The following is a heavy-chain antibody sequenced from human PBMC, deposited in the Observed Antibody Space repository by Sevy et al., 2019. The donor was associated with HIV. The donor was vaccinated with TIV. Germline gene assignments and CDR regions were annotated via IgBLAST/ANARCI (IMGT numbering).Heavy chain of an antibody. CDR1: GFTFSSDA. J-gene: IGHJ4*02. CDR3: AREGGT. Sequence: GGSLRLSCAASGFTFSSDAMHWVRQAPGKGLEWVAVISYDGSNKYYADSVKGRFTISRDNSKNTLYLQMNSLRAEDTAVYYCAREGGTWGQGTLVTVSS. V-gene: IGHV3-30-3*01. CDR2: ISYDGSNK.